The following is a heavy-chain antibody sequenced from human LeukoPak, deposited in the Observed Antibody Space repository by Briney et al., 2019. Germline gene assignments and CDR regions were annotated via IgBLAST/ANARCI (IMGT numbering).Heavy chain of an antibody. CDR3: ARRHRQYSSSWTDFDY. V-gene: IGHV3-23*01. J-gene: IGHJ4*02. Sequence: PGGSLRLSCAASGFTFSSYAMSWVRQAPGKGLEWVSAFSGSGGSTYYADSVKGRFTISRDNSKNTLYLQMNSLRAEDTAVYYCARRHRQYSSSWTDFDYWGQGTLVTVSS. CDR2: FSGSGGST. CDR1: GFTFSSYA. D-gene: IGHD6-13*01.